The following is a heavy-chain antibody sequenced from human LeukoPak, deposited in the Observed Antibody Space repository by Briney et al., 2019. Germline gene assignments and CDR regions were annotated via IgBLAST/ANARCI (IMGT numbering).Heavy chain of an antibody. J-gene: IGHJ3*02. CDR1: GFTFSSYA. Sequence: PGGSLRLSCAASGFTFSSYAMSWVRQAPGKGLEWVSAISGSGDSTYYADSVKGRFTISRDNSKNTLYLQMNSLRAEDTAVYNCAKEEYSSNWLDAFDIWGQGTMVTVSS. CDR3: AKEEYSSNWLDAFDI. V-gene: IGHV3-23*01. D-gene: IGHD6-13*01. CDR2: ISGSGDST.